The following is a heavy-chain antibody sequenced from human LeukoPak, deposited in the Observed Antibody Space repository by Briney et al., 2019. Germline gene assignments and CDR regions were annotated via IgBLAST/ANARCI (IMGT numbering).Heavy chain of an antibody. V-gene: IGHV3-21*01. Sequence: PGGSLRLSCAASGFTFSSYSMNWVRQAPGKGLEWVSSISSSSSYTYYADSVKGRFTISRDNAKNSLYLQMNSLRAEDTAVYYCASPKRQWDYTLWGQGTLVTVSS. CDR1: GFTFSSYS. CDR2: ISSSSSYT. CDR3: ASPKRQWDYTL. J-gene: IGHJ4*02. D-gene: IGHD1-26*01.